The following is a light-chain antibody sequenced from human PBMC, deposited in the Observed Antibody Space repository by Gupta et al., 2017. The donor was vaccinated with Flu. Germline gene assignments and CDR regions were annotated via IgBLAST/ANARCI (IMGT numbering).Light chain of an antibody. J-gene: IGKJ5*01. CDR2: KVS. Sequence: SCRSGQGLLPPDGNTYFNWFQQRPGQSPRRLIYKVSSRDSGVPDRFSGSGSGTDFTLKISRVEAEDVGIYYCMQATHWPKTFGQGTRLEIK. CDR1: QGLLPPDGNTY. V-gene: IGKV2-30*02. CDR3: MQATHWPKT.